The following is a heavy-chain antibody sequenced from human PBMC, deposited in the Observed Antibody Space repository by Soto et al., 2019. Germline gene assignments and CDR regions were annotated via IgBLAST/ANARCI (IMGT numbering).Heavy chain of an antibody. V-gene: IGHV4-30-4*01. CDR3: ASRMSSPYFDY. Sequence: QVQLQESGPGLVKPSQTLSLTCTVSGGSISSGDYYWSWIRQPPGKGMEWIGNIYYSGSTYYNPSLKSPVTISIDSSKHQFSLMLSSVTAADTAVYYCASRMSSPYFDYWGQGTLVTVSS. D-gene: IGHD2-8*01. CDR1: GGSISSGDYY. CDR2: IYYSGST. J-gene: IGHJ4*02.